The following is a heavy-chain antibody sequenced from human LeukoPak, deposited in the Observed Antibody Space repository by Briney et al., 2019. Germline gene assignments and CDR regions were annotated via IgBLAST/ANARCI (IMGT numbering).Heavy chain of an antibody. V-gene: IGHV3-21*01. J-gene: IGHJ4*02. D-gene: IGHD5-18*01. CDR2: ISSSSSYI. CDR3: ARGSGDSYGYLFDY. CDR1: GFTFSRYS. Sequence: GGSLRLSCAASGFTFSRYSMNWVRQAPGKGLEWVSSISSSSSYIYYADSVKGRFTISRDNAKNSLYLQMNSLRAEDTAVYYCARGSGDSYGYLFDYWGQGTLVTVSS.